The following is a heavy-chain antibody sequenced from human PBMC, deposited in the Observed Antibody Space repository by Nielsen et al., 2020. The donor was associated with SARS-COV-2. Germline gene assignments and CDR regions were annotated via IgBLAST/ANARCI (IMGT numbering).Heavy chain of an antibody. CDR1: GGTFSSYA. CDR3: ARGAVAGTYYYYYYMDV. V-gene: IGHV1-69*13. Sequence: SVKVSCKASGGTFSSYAISWVRQAPGQGLEWMGGIIPIFGTANYAQKFQGRVTITADESTSTAYMELSSLRSEDTAVYYCARGAVAGTYYYYYYMDVWGKGTTATVSS. CDR2: IIPIFGTA. D-gene: IGHD6-19*01. J-gene: IGHJ6*03.